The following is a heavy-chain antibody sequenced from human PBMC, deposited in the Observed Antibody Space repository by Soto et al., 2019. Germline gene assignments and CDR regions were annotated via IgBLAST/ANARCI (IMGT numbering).Heavy chain of an antibody. CDR2: IYYSGST. D-gene: IGHD4-4*01. CDR1: VRSMSSSSYY. J-gene: IGHJ6*02. Sequence: SEALSVACTVSVRSMSSSSYYWGWIRQPPGKGLERIGSIYYSGSTYYNPSLKSRVTISVDTSKNQFSLKLSSVTAADTAVYYCARRGTTVTQYYYYGMDVSGQGTTVTVSS. V-gene: IGHV4-39*01. CDR3: ARRGTTVTQYYYYGMDV.